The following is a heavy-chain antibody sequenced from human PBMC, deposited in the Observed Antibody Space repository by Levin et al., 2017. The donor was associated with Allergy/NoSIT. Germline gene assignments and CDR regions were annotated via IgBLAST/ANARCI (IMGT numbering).Heavy chain of an antibody. V-gene: IGHV3-23*01. CDR3: ANICFVREPALRDDAFDI. D-gene: IGHD4-17*01. CDR1: GFTFSSYA. CDR2: ISGSGGST. J-gene: IGHJ3*02. Sequence: GESLKISCAASGFTFSSYAMSWVRQAPGKGLEWVSAISGSGGSTYYADSVKGRFTISRDNSKNTLYLQMNSLRAEDTAVYYCANICFVREPALRDDAFDIWGQGTMVTVSS.